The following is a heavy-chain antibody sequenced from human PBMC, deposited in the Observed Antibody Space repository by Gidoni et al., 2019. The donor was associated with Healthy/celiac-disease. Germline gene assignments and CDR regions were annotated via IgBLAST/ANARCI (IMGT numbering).Heavy chain of an antibody. CDR3: AKGSLYYSGSGSYLGY. CDR1: GLNCSRDA. J-gene: IGHJ4*02. Sequence: QAQLVEPGGGVVEPGRSLVHSCAASGLNCSRDAMHWVRQAPGKGLEWVAVISYNGSNTCYADSVKGRFTISRDNSKNTLYLQMSSLRAEDTAVYYCAKGSLYYSGSGSYLGYWGQGTLVTVSS. D-gene: IGHD3-10*01. CDR2: ISYNGSNT. V-gene: IGHV3-30*18.